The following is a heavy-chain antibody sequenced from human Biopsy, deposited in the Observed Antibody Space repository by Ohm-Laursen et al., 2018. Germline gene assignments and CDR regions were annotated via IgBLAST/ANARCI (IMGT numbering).Heavy chain of an antibody. V-gene: IGHV4-59*04. CDR3: ARVAGGYAYYYGMDV. Sequence: TLSLTCDVSGGSLSLSYWNWIRQPPGKGLEWIGYIYYDGITYYNPSLKSRVAMSVDTSKNRFSLRLTSVTAADTAVYYCARVAGGYAYYYGMDVWGQGTTVIVSS. D-gene: IGHD5-12*01. J-gene: IGHJ6*02. CDR1: GGSLSLSY. CDR2: IYYDGIT.